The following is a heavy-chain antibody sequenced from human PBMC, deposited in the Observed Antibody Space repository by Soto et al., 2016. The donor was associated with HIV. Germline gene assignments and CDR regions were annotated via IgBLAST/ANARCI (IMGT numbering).Heavy chain of an antibody. Sequence: EVQLVESGGGLVQPGGSLKLSCAASGFTFSGSAMHWVRQASGKGLEWVGRIRSKANSYATAYATSVKGRFTISRDDSKNTAYLQMNSLKTEDTAVYYCTRDPYSGSYGFDYWGQGTLVTVSS. J-gene: IGHJ4*02. CDR1: GFTFSGSA. CDR3: TRDPYSGSYGFDY. CDR2: IRSKANSYAT. D-gene: IGHD1-26*01. V-gene: IGHV3-73*01.